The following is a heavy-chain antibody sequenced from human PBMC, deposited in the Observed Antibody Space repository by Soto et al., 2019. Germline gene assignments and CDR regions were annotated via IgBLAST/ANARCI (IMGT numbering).Heavy chain of an antibody. CDR2: INAGNGNT. Sequence: ASVKVSCKASGYTFTSYAMHWVRQAPGQRLEWMGWINAGNGNTKYSQKFQGRVTITRDTSASTAYMELSSLRSEDTAVYYCARARRGRNYDFWSGYFYFDYWGQGTLVTVSS. J-gene: IGHJ4*02. CDR1: GYTFTSYA. V-gene: IGHV1-3*01. CDR3: ARARRGRNYDFWSGYFYFDY. D-gene: IGHD3-3*01.